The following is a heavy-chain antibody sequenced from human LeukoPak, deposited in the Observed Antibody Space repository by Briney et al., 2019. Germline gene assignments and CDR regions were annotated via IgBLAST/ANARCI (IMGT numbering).Heavy chain of an antibody. J-gene: IGHJ4*02. D-gene: IGHD5-12*01. CDR3: ARQRAATGWLYYFDY. CDR1: GYRFTSYW. Sequence: GESLKISCKGSGYRFTSYWIGWVRQMPGKGLEWMRIIYPGDSDTRYSPSFQGQVTISADKSISTAYLQWSSLKASDTAMYYCARQRAATGWLYYFDYWGQGTLVTVSS. V-gene: IGHV5-51*01. CDR2: IYPGDSDT.